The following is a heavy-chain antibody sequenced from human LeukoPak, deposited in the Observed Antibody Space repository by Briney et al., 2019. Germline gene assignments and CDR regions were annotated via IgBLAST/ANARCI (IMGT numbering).Heavy chain of an antibody. Sequence: SETLSLTCTVSGGSISSYYWNWIRQPPGKGLEWIGYIYYNGSTNYNPSLKSRVTISVDSSKNQFSLKLSSVTAADTAVCYCASSGDRLSAFDPWGQGTLVTVSS. D-gene: IGHD7-27*01. J-gene: IGHJ5*02. V-gene: IGHV4-59*01. CDR3: ASSGDRLSAFDP. CDR1: GGSISSYY. CDR2: IYYNGST.